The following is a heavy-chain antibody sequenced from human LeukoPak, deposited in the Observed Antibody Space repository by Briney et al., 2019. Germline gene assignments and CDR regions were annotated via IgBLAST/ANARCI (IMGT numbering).Heavy chain of an antibody. CDR2: IIPIFGTA. CDR3: ANIGGLLWFGELGY. V-gene: IGHV1-69*05. CDR1: GYTFTSYD. J-gene: IGHJ4*02. D-gene: IGHD3-10*01. Sequence: SVKVSCKASGYTFTSYDISWVRQAPGQGLEWMGGIIPIFGTANYAQKFQGRVTITTDESTSTAYMELSSLRSEDTAVYYCANIGGLLWFGELGYWGQGTLVTVSS.